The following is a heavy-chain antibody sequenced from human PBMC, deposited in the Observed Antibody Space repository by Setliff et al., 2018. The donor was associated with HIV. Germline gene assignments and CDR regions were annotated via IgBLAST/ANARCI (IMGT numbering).Heavy chain of an antibody. CDR1: GYSISSGYY. J-gene: IGHJ4*02. D-gene: IGHD5-12*01. CDR3: ARLGPYSGYDYYFDY. CDR2: IYHSGST. V-gene: IGHV4-38-2*01. Sequence: SETLSLTCDVSGYSISSGYYWGWIRQPPGKGLEWIGSIYHSGSTYYNPSLKSRFTISVDTSKNQFSLKLSSVTAADTAVYYCARLGPYSGYDYYFDYWGQGTLVTVSS.